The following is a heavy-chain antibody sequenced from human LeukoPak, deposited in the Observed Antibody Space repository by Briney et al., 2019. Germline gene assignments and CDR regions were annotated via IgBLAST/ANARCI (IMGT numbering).Heavy chain of an antibody. V-gene: IGHV3-23*01. CDR2: ISGSGGST. Sequence: LSGGSLRLSCAASGFTFSSYAMSWVRQAPGKGLEWVSAISGSGGSTYYADSVKGRFTISRDNSKNTLYLQMNSLRAEDTAVYYCAREYSSGWRYYYYYMDVWGKGTTVTVSS. CDR1: GFTFSSYA. J-gene: IGHJ6*03. CDR3: AREYSSGWRYYYYYMDV. D-gene: IGHD6-19*01.